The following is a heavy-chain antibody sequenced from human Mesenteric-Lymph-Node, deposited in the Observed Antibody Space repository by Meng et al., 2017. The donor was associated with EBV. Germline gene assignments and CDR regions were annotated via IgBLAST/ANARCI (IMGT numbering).Heavy chain of an antibody. CDR2: STHNGIV. CDR1: GGSFSGYY. V-gene: IGHV4-34*01. CDR3: ARIESIWGTYRKYYFDY. Sequence: QVQLQEWGAGQLTPSETLSLTCGVYGGSFSGYYWSWIRQAPGQGLEWIGESTHNGIVNYNPSLKSRVAISVDTFKNQFSLRLTSVTAADTAIYYCARIESIWGTYRKYYFDYWGQGTLVTVSS. D-gene: IGHD3-16*02. J-gene: IGHJ4*02.